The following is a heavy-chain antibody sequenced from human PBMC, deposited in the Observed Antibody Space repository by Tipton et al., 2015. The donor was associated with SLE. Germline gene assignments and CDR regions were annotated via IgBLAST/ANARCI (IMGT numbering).Heavy chain of an antibody. D-gene: IGHD3-22*01. Sequence: LRLSCTVSGGSISSYYWSWIRQPPGKGLEWIGYIYYSGSTNYNPSLKSRVTMSVDTSKNQFSLKLSSVTAADTAVYYCARGDYDSRTFDPWGQRTLVTVSS. CDR2: IYYSGST. V-gene: IGHV4-59*01. CDR3: ARGDYDSRTFDP. CDR1: GGSISSYY. J-gene: IGHJ5*02.